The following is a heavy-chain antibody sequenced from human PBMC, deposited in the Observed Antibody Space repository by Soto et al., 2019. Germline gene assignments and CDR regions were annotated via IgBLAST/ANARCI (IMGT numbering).Heavy chain of an antibody. CDR2: INPSGGST. D-gene: IGHD4-4*01. J-gene: IGHJ4*02. Sequence: GASVKVSCKASGYTFSTYYMHWVRQAPGQGYEWMGIINPSGGSTTYAQKFQGRVTMTRDTSTTTVYMELSSLKSEDTAVYYCARYDYNGYYFDYRGQGTLVTGSS. CDR3: ARYDYNGYYFDY. V-gene: IGHV1-46*01. CDR1: GYTFSTYY.